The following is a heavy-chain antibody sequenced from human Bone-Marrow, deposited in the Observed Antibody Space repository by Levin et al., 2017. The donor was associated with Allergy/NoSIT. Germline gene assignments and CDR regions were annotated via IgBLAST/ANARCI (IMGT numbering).Heavy chain of an antibody. CDR2: INGDGSNT. D-gene: IGHD5-12*01. Sequence: PGGSLRLSCATSGFSFGSYWMHWVRQAPGKGPVWVSRINGDGSNTTYADSVRGRFTISRDNDKKMLYLQMNSLRADDTAMYYCRYSAYANDHWGQGTLVTVSS. CDR1: GFSFGSYW. V-gene: IGHV3-74*03. CDR3: RYSAYANDH. J-gene: IGHJ4*02.